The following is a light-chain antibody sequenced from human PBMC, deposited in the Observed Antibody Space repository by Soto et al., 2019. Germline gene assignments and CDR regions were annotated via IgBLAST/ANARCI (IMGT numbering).Light chain of an antibody. CDR1: QSVSSSY. Sequence: DIVLTQSPGTLSLSPGERATLSCRASQSVSSSYLAWYQQKPGQAPRLLIYGASSRATGIPDRLSGSRSGTDFTLTISRMEPEDFAVYYCQQYGSSPPGTFGQLTKVEIK. CDR3: QQYGSSPPGT. V-gene: IGKV3-20*01. CDR2: GAS. J-gene: IGKJ1*01.